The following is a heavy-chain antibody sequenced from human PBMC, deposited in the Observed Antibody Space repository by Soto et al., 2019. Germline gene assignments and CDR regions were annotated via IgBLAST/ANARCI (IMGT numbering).Heavy chain of an antibody. J-gene: IGHJ3*02. Sequence: QVQLQESGPGLVKPSGTLSLTCAVSGGSISSSNWWSWVRQPPGKGLEWIGEIYHSGSTNYNPSLQSRVTISIANSKNQCSLKLSPVPAADTAVYYCARDWEQAAAALGAFDIWGQGTMVTVSS. CDR2: IYHSGST. D-gene: IGHD2-15*01. V-gene: IGHV4-4*02. CDR1: GGSISSSNW. CDR3: ARDWEQAAAALGAFDI.